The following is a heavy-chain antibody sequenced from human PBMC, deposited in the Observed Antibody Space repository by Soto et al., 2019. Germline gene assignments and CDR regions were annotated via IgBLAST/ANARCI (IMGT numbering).Heavy chain of an antibody. CDR2: VSYSGST. CDR3: ARIPYTSASFDY. CDR1: GVSISSVSLSPNY. J-gene: IGHJ4*02. Sequence: PSETLSLTCTVSGVSISSVSLSPNYWGWVRQPPGKGLEYIGSVSYSGSTNYNPSLKSRVSISVDTSENQFSLKLTSVTTADMAVYFCARIPYTSASFDYWGQGALVTVS. D-gene: IGHD3-16*01. V-gene: IGHV4-61*01.